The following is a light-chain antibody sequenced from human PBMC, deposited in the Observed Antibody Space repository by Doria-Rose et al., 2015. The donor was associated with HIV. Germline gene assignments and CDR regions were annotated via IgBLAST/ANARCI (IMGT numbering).Light chain of an antibody. CDR1: SSDISDYNY. J-gene: IGLJ3*02. CDR2: EVS. V-gene: IGLV2-8*01. CDR3: SSFRV. Sequence: TQPPSASGSPGQSVAISCTGTSSDISDYNYVSWYQQHPGKAPKLVIYEVSKRPSGVPDRFSGSKSGNTASLTVSGLQAEDEADYYCSSFRVFGGGTKLTVL.